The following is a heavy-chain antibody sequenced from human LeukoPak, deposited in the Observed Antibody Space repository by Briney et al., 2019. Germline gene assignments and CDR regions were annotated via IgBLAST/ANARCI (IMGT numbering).Heavy chain of an antibody. CDR3: ATGQKQQLGDNNSGFSGLY. V-gene: IGHV3-30*02. Sequence: PGGSLRLSCAASGFTFSGYGMHWVRQAPGKGLERVTYIRYDGSNKYYADSVKGRFTISRDNSKNTLYLQMNSLRAEDTAVYYCATGQKQQLGDNNSGFSGLYWGQGTLVTVSS. CDR2: IRYDGSNK. CDR1: GFTFSGYG. J-gene: IGHJ4*02. D-gene: IGHD6-13*01.